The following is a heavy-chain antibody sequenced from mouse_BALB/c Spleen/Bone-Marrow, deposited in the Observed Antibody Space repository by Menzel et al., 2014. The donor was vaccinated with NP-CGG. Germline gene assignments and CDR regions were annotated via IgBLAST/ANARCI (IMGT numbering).Heavy chain of an antibody. J-gene: IGHJ3*01. V-gene: IGHV8-12*01. Sequence: QVTLKECGPGILQPSQTLSLTCSFSGFALXTSGMGVSWIRQPSGKGLEWLAHIYWDDDKRYNPSLKSRLTISKDTSRNLVFLKITSVDTADTGTYYCARRDYGNSYGFAFWGQGTLVTVAA. CDR3: ARRDYGNSYGFAF. CDR1: GFALXTSGMG. D-gene: IGHD1-1*01. CDR2: IYWDDDK.